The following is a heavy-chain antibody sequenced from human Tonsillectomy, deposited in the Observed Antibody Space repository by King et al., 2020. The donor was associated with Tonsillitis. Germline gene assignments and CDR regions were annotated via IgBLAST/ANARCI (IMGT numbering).Heavy chain of an antibody. V-gene: IGHV3-9*01. Sequence: VQLVESGGGLVQPGRSLRLSCAASGFTFDDYAMHWVRQAPGKGLEWVSGISWSSGSIGYADSVKGRFTISRDNAKNSLYLQMNSLRAEDTALYYCAKGSYYGSGSYFGYWGQGTQVTVSS. J-gene: IGHJ4*02. CDR3: AKGSYYGSGSYFGY. D-gene: IGHD3-10*01. CDR2: ISWSSGSI. CDR1: GFTFDDYA.